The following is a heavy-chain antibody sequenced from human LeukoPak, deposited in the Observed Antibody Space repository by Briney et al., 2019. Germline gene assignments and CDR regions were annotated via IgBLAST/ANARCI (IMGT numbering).Heavy chain of an antibody. V-gene: IGHV1-2*06. D-gene: IGHD4-17*01. CDR1: GYTFTGYY. CDR3: ARDELTYGDLDY. J-gene: IGHJ4*02. Sequence: RASVTVSCKASGYTFTGYYMHWVRQAPGQGLEWMGRINPNSGGTNYAQKFQGRVTMTRDTSISPAYMELSRLKSDDTAVYYCARDELTYGDLDYWGQGTLVTVSS. CDR2: INPNSGGT.